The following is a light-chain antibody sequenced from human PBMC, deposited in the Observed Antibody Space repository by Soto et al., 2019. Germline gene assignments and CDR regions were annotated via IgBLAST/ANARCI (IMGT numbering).Light chain of an antibody. Sequence: QSVLTQPPSASGAPGQRVTISCSGSSSNIGSNTVNWYQQLPGTAPKLLIYTNNQRPSGVRDRFSGSRSGTSASLAISGLQSADEADYYCAAWDDSLNGFVFGTGTKVTVL. V-gene: IGLV1-44*01. CDR2: TNN. J-gene: IGLJ1*01. CDR3: AAWDDSLNGFV. CDR1: SSNIGSNT.